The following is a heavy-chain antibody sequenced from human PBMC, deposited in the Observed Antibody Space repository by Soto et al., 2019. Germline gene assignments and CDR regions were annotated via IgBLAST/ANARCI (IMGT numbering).Heavy chain of an antibody. CDR2: IWYDGSNK. V-gene: IGHV3-33*01. Sequence: QVQLVESGGGVVQPGRSLRLSCAASGFTFSSYGMHWVRQAPGKGLEWVAVIWYDGSNKYYADSVKGRFTISRVNSKNTLYLQMNSLRAEDTAVYYCARESITMVRGVDYWGQGTLVTVSS. J-gene: IGHJ4*02. D-gene: IGHD3-10*01. CDR1: GFTFSSYG. CDR3: ARESITMVRGVDY.